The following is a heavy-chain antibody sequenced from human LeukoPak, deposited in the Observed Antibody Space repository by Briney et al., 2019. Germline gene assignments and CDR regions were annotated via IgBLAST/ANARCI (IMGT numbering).Heavy chain of an antibody. D-gene: IGHD2-2*01. CDR1: GFTFSSYA. V-gene: IGHV3-23*01. CDR2: ISGSGGST. Sequence: GGSLRLSCAASGFTFSSYAMSWVRQAPGKGLEWVSAISGSGGSTYHADSVKGRFTISRDNSKNTLFLQMSSLRAEDTAVYYCAKVFIVVVPAAGPIDYWGQGTLVTVSS. J-gene: IGHJ4*02. CDR3: AKVFIVVVPAAGPIDY.